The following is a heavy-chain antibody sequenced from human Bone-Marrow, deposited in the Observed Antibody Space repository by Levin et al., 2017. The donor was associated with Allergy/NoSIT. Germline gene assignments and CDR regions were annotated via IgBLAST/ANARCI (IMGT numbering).Heavy chain of an antibody. CDR1: GFTVSNNQ. Sequence: GGSLRLSCAASGFTVSNNQMNWVRQAPGKGLEWVSLIYSKGDTKYADSVKGRFIISRDNSKNTLYLQMNSLRVDGTAVYYCARDVFRIINDCWGQGTLVSVSS. V-gene: IGHV3-66*01. CDR3: ARDVFRIINDC. CDR2: IYSKGDT. J-gene: IGHJ4*02. D-gene: IGHD3-10*01.